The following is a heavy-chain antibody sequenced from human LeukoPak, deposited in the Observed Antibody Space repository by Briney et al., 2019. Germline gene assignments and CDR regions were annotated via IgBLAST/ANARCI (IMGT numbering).Heavy chain of an antibody. CDR1: GFTFSTYA. D-gene: IGHD2-8*01. CDR3: AKDLMTEAWGYFDY. V-gene: IGHV3-23*01. Sequence: GRSLRLSCATSGFTFSTYAMSWVRQAPGKGLEWVSSISASGGITHYADSVKGRFTISRDKSKNTLFLQMNSLRAEDTAVYYCAKDLMTEAWGYFDYWGQGTLVTVSS. CDR2: ISASGGIT. J-gene: IGHJ4*02.